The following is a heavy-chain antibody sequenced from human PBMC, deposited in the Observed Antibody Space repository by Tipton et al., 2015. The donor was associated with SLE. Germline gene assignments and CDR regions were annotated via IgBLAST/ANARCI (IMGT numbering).Heavy chain of an antibody. CDR1: GGSISSGGYY. Sequence: TLSLTCTVSGGSISSGGYYWSWIRQHPGKGLEWIGYIYYSGSTYYNPSLKSRVTISVDTSKNQFSLKLSSVTAADTAVYYCARRGQFGNLDYWGQGTLVTVSS. J-gene: IGHJ4*02. V-gene: IGHV4-31*03. D-gene: IGHD3-16*01. CDR3: ARRGQFGNLDY. CDR2: IYYSGST.